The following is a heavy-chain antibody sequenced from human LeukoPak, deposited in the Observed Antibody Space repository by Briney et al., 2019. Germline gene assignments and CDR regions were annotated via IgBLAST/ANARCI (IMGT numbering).Heavy chain of an antibody. V-gene: IGHV1-8*03. J-gene: IGHJ4*02. CDR1: GYTFTSYG. CDR3: ARGRDSRTQLWFNY. D-gene: IGHD5-18*01. CDR2: MNPNSGNT. Sequence: ASVKVSCKASGYTFTSYGISWVRQATGQGLEWMGWMNPNSGNTGYAQKFQGRVTITRNTSISTAYMELSSLRSEDTAVYYCARGRDSRTQLWFNYWGQGTLVTVSS.